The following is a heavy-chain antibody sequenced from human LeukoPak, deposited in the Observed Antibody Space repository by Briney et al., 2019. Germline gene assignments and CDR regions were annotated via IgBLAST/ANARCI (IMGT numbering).Heavy chain of an antibody. V-gene: IGHV4-59*01. Sequence: PSETLSLTCTVSGGSFSDYYWSWIRQPPGKGLEWIGYLYDTGVTNYNPSLKSRVTISVDTSKNQFSLNLSSVTAADTAVYYCARGTVRDGYNFGYWGQGALVTVSS. CDR2: LYDTGVT. D-gene: IGHD5-24*01. CDR1: GGSFSDYY. J-gene: IGHJ4*02. CDR3: ARGTVRDGYNFGY.